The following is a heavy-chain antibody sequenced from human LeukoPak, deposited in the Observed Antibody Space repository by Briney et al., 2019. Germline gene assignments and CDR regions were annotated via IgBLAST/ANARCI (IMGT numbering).Heavy chain of an antibody. V-gene: IGHV3-23*01. CDR1: GFTFSNFN. D-gene: IGHD2-21*01. J-gene: IGHJ4*02. Sequence: GGALRLSCAASGFTFSNFNMAWVRQAPGKGLEWVSSISDGGDATGYAESVKGRFTISRDNSKATVWLQMNSLRAEDTAHYYCAKSDCGGDGCKLLNYWAQGILDTVSS. CDR2: ISDGGDAT. CDR3: AKSDCGGDGCKLLNY.